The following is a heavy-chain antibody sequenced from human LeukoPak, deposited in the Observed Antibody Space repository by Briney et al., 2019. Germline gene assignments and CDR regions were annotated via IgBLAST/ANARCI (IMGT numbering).Heavy chain of an antibody. Sequence: PGGSLRLSCVVSDVTFSGSWMHWVRHAPGKGLVWVSHIVGDGSRATYADSVKGRFTVSRDNAKSTVYLQMNSLRAEDTAVYYCARDRSYTMDVWGQGTTVTVSS. J-gene: IGHJ6*02. CDR2: IVGDGSRA. CDR1: DVTFSGSW. CDR3: ARDRSYTMDV. V-gene: IGHV3-74*01. D-gene: IGHD4-11*01.